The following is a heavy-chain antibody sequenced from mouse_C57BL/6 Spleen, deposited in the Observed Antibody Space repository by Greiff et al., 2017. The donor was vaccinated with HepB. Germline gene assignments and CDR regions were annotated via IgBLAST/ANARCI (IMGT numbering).Heavy chain of an antibody. CDR2: IDPSDSET. CDR1: GYTFTSYW. D-gene: IGHD2-4*01. Sequence: VQLQQPGAELVRPGSSVKLFCKASGYTFTSYWMHWVKQRPIQGLEWIGNIDPSDSETHYNQKFKDKATLTVDKSSSTAYMQLSSLTSEDSAVYYCARSLYYDYDYAMDYWGQGTSVTVSS. CDR3: ARSLYYDYDYAMDY. J-gene: IGHJ4*01. V-gene: IGHV1-52*01.